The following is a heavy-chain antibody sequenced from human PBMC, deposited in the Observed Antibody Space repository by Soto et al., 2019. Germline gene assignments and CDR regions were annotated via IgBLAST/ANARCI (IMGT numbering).Heavy chain of an antibody. CDR3: TKSPRVATVFRWGLDP. CDR2: LSGSETM. D-gene: IGHD5-12*01. J-gene: IGHJ5*02. V-gene: IGHV3-23*01. CDR1: GFSVSDYA. Sequence: GGSLRLSCAASGFSVSDYAIAWVRQAPGKGLEWVSSLSGSETMRQADSVKGRFTISRDNSKNTVYLQMNNLRVEDTALYYCTKSPRVATVFRWGLDPWGQGTLVTVSS.